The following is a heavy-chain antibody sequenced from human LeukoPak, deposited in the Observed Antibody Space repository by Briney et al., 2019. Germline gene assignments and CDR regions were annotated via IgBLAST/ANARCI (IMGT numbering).Heavy chain of an antibody. CDR3: ARYDTGGSCFDY. D-gene: IGHD2-15*01. Sequence: PSETLSLTCTVSGGSISSYYWSWIRQPPGKGLEWIGYIYYSGSTYYNPSLKSRVTVSVDTSKNQFSLKLSSVTAADTAVYYCARYDTGGSCFDYWGQGTLVTVSS. J-gene: IGHJ4*02. V-gene: IGHV4-59*06. CDR2: IYYSGST. CDR1: GGSISSYY.